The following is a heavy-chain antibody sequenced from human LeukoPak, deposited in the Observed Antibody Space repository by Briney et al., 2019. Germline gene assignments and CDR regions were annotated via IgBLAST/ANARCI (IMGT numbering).Heavy chain of an antibody. J-gene: IGHJ4*02. V-gene: IGHV1-18*01. D-gene: IGHD3-3*01. CDR3: ARQYYDFWSGYFPDY. CDR2: ISAYNGNT. Sequence: ASVKVSCKASGYTFTSYGISWVRQAPGQGLEWMGWISAYNGNTNYAQKLQGRFTITTDTSTSTAYMELRSLRSDDTAVYYCARQYYDFWSGYFPDYWGQGTLVTVSS. CDR1: GYTFTSYG.